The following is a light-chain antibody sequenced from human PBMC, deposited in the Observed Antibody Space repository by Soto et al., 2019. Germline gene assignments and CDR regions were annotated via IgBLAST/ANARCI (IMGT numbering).Light chain of an antibody. V-gene: IGLV1-51*01. Sequence: QSVLTQPPSVSAAPGQKVTISCSGSSSNIGSNYVSWYQHLPGTAPKLLIYDSNKRPSGIPDRFSGSKSGTSATLGITGLQTGDEADYYCGTWDSSLSAVVFGGGTKFTVL. CDR1: SSNIGSNY. J-gene: IGLJ2*01. CDR3: GTWDSSLSAVV. CDR2: DSN.